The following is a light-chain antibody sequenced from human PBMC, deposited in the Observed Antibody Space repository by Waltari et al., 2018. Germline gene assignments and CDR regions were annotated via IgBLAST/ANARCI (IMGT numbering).Light chain of an antibody. CDR1: QIFSSSY. Sequence: CMASQIFSSSYLAWYQQIPGQAPRFLIYGASSRATGIPDRFSGSGSGTDFTLTISRLEPEDFAVYYCQQYGSSPRTFGQGTKVEIK. CDR2: GAS. J-gene: IGKJ1*01. V-gene: IGKV3-20*01. CDR3: QQYGSSPRT.